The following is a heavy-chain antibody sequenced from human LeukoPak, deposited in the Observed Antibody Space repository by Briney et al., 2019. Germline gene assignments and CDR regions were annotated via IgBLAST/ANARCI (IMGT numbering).Heavy chain of an antibody. CDR1: GGSISSYF. CDR3: ARGSPEHSSILQK. Sequence: SETLSLTCTVSGGSISSYFWSWVRQPPGMGLEWIGYVYYSGSPNYNPSLKSRVTFSVDTSKNQFSLKLSSVTAADTAVYYCARGSPEHSSILQKWGQGTLVTVSS. J-gene: IGHJ4*02. CDR2: VYYSGSP. D-gene: IGHD1/OR15-1a*01. V-gene: IGHV4-59*01.